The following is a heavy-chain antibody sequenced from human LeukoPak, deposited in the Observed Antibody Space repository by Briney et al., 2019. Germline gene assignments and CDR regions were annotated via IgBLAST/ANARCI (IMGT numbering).Heavy chain of an antibody. CDR3: ARAAGATFDAFDI. CDR2: ISYDGSNK. Sequence: GGSLRLSCAASGVTFSSYGMHWVRQAPGKGLEWVAVISYDGSNKYYADSVKGRFTISRDNSKNTLYLQMNSLRAEDTAVYYCARAAGATFDAFDIWGQGTMVTVSS. CDR1: GVTFSSYG. J-gene: IGHJ3*02. V-gene: IGHV3-30*03. D-gene: IGHD1-26*01.